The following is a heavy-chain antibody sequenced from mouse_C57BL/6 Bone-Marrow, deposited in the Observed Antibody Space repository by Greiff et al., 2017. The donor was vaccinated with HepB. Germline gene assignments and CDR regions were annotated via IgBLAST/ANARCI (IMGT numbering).Heavy chain of an antibody. Sequence: QVQLQQPGAELVMPGASVKLSCKASGYTFTSYWMHWVKQRPGQGLEWIGEIDPSDSYTNYNQKFKGKSTLTVDKSSSTAYMELRSLTSEDSAVYYCARSRWKGGFAYWGQGTLVTVSA. CDR1: GYTFTSYW. J-gene: IGHJ3*01. V-gene: IGHV1-69*01. CDR2: IDPSDSYT. D-gene: IGHD1-1*02. CDR3: ARSRWKGGFAY.